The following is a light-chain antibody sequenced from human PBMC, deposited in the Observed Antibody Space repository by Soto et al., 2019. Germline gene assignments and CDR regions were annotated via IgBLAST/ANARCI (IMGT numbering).Light chain of an antibody. CDR1: SSDVGSNSL. CDR2: EGS. V-gene: IGLV2-14*02. CDR3: SSYTNINTRACV. Sequence: QSALTQPASVSGSPGQSIPISCTGTSSDVGSNSLVSWYQHHPGKAPKLMIYEGSRRPPGVSNRFSGSKSGNTASLTISGLQAEDEAEYYCSSYTNINTRACVFGTGTKLTVL. J-gene: IGLJ1*01.